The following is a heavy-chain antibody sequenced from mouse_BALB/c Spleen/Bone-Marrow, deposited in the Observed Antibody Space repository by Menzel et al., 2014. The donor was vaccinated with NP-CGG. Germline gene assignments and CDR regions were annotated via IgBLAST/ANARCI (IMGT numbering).Heavy chain of an antibody. CDR3: ARRVYSPYSFDY. CDR1: GFTFSSYG. CDR2: INSNGGST. Sequence: EVQREESGGGLVQPGGSLKLSCAASGFTFSSYGMSWVRQTPDKRLELVATINSNGGSTYYPDSVKGRFTISRDNAKNTLYLQMSSLKSEDTAMYYCARRVYSPYSFDYWGQGATLTVSS. J-gene: IGHJ2*01. D-gene: IGHD2-1*01. V-gene: IGHV5-6-3*01.